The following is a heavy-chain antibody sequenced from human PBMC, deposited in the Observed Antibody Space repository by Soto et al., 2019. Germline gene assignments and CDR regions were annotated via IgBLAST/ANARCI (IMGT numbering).Heavy chain of an antibody. Sequence: SETLSLTCTVSGGSISSYYWSWIRQPPGKGLEWIGYIYYSGSTNYNPSLKSRVTISVDTSKNQFSLKLSSVTAADTAVYYCARLGYIAAGGVYYYYGMDVWGQGTTVTVSS. CDR1: GGSISSYY. CDR3: ARLGYIAAGGVYYYYGMDV. V-gene: IGHV4-59*01. J-gene: IGHJ6*02. D-gene: IGHD6-13*01. CDR2: IYYSGST.